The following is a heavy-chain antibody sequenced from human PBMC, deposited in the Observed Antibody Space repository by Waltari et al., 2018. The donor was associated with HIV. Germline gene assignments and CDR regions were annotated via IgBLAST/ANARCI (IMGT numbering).Heavy chain of an antibody. J-gene: IGHJ4*02. CDR2: ISYDGSDK. Sequence: KGLEWVADISYDGSDKYHADSVKGRFTISRDNSRNTLYLQMNSLRPEDTAVYFCAREFYYDSTGYNSGFDYWGQGTLVTVSS. V-gene: IGHV3-30*01. D-gene: IGHD3-22*01. CDR3: AREFYYDSTGYNSGFDY.